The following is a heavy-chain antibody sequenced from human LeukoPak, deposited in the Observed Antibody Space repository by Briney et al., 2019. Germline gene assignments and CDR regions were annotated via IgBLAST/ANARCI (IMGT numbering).Heavy chain of an antibody. V-gene: IGHV1-2*02. Sequence: ASVKVSCKASGYTFTSYGISWVRQAPGQGLEWMGWINPNSGGTNYAQKFQGRVTMTRDTSISTGYMELSKLRSDDTAVYYCARGSRDILACYPYIDYWGQGTLVTGSS. CDR3: ARGSRDILACYPYIDY. CDR2: INPNSGGT. CDR1: GYTFTSYG. J-gene: IGHJ4*02. D-gene: IGHD3-9*01.